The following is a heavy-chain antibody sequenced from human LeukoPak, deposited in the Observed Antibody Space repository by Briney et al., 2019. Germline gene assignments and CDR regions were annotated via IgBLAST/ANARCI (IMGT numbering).Heavy chain of an antibody. CDR2: IYYSGNT. D-gene: IGHD3/OR15-3a*01. V-gene: IGHV4-39*01. CDR3: ARQTGSGLFILP. Sequence: SSETLSLTCTVSGVSISSSNSYWGWIRQPPGKGLEWIGSIYYSGNTYYNASLKSQASISIDTSKNQFSLRLTSVTAADTAVYYCARQTGSGLFILPGGQGTLVTVSS. CDR1: GVSISSSNSY. J-gene: IGHJ4*02.